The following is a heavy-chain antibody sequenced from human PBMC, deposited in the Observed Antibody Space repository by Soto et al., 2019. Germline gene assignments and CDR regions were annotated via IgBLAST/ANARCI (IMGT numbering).Heavy chain of an antibody. J-gene: IGHJ5*02. CDR3: ATDRAGEVVAAKCWFDP. V-gene: IGHV4-4*07. CDR1: GGSISSYY. Sequence: PSETLSLTCTVSGGSISSYYWSWIRQPAGKGLEWIGRIYTSGSTNYNPSLKSRVTMSVDTYKNQFSLKLSSLTAADTAVYYCATDRAGEVVAAKCWFDPCGQGTLVTVS. CDR2: IYTSGST. D-gene: IGHD2-15*01.